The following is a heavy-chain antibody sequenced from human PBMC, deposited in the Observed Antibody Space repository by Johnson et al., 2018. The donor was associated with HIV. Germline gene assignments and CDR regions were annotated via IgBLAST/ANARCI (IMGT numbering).Heavy chain of an antibody. D-gene: IGHD1-26*01. CDR3: VRGGATSYDAFDI. J-gene: IGHJ3*02. Sequence: VQLVESGGGVVQPGRSLRLSCAASGFTFSSYAMHWVRQAPGKGLEWVAVISYDGSNKYYADSVKGLFTISRENAKNSLYLQMNSLRVGDTAVYYCVRGGATSYDAFDIWGQGTMVTVSS. V-gene: IGHV3-30*14. CDR1: GFTFSSYA. CDR2: ISYDGSNK.